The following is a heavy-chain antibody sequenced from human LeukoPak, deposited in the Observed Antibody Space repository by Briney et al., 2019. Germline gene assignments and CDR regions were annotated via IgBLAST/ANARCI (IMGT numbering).Heavy chain of an antibody. D-gene: IGHD1-1*01. Sequence: ASVKVSCKASGYIFTGYYMHWVRQAPGQGLEWMGRINPNSGGTNYAQKFQGRVTMTRDTSISTAYMELSRLRSDDTAVYYCARSGIGYYYYYYMDVWGKGTTVTVSS. CDR1: GYIFTGYY. CDR3: ARSGIGYYYYYYMDV. J-gene: IGHJ6*03. V-gene: IGHV1-2*06. CDR2: INPNSGGT.